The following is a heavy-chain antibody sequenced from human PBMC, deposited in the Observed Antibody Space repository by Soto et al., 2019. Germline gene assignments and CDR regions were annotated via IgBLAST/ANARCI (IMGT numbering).Heavy chain of an antibody. Sequence: QVYLVQSGGEVIRPGASVQVSCRASGYTFSNYGISWVRQAPGHGLEWMGWISVYNGHTNYAQKFQGRLNMTTDTSTSTAYLELRSLRSDDATVYYCSRVESPYCYDGSDSGDFAYWGQGTLVTVSS. J-gene: IGHJ4*02. CDR1: GYTFSNYG. CDR3: SRVESPYCYDGSDSGDFAY. V-gene: IGHV1-18*01. CDR2: ISVYNGHT. D-gene: IGHD3-22*01.